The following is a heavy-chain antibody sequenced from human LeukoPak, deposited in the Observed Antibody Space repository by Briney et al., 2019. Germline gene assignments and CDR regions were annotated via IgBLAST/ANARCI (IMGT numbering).Heavy chain of an antibody. Sequence: GGSLRLSCAASGFTYSSYAMSWVRQAPGKGLEWVSTISGSGGSTYYADSVKGRFTISRDNSKNTLYLQMNSLRAEDTAVYYCSNNGGVAVAGSFDYWGQGILVTVSS. CDR2: ISGSGGST. V-gene: IGHV3-23*01. D-gene: IGHD6-19*01. CDR3: SNNGGVAVAGSFDY. J-gene: IGHJ4*02. CDR1: GFTYSSYA.